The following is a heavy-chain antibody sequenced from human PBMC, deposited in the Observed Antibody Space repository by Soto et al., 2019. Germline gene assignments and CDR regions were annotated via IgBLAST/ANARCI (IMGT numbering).Heavy chain of an antibody. J-gene: IGHJ4*02. CDR3: ARGPRSDPLFEY. Sequence: PSETLSLTCAVYGGSFSGYYWDWIRQPPGKGLEWIGEINPDGATNYTPSLRGRVTISIDTSRNQFSLKLSSVTAADTAVYYCARGPRSDPLFEYWGQGALVTVS. CDR2: INPDGAT. V-gene: IGHV4-34*01. CDR1: GGSFSGYY.